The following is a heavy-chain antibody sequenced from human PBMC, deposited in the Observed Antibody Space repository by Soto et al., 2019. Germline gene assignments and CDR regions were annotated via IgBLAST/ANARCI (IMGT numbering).Heavy chain of an antibody. V-gene: IGHV5-10-1*01. Sequence: PGESLKISCKGSGYSFTSYWLRWVRQMPGKVLEGMVRIDPSAPYTNYSPSFQGHVTISADKSISTAYLQWSSLKASHTAMYYCCVGYISGWYLSYSDYGGQGTLVNVSS. J-gene: IGHJ4*02. CDR2: IDPSAPYT. CDR1: GYSFTSYW. D-gene: IGHD6-19*01. CDR3: CVGYISGWYLSYSDY.